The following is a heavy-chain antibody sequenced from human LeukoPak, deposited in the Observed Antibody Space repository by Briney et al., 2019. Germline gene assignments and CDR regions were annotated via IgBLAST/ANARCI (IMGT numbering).Heavy chain of an antibody. Sequence: PSETLSLTCTVSGGSISSDGHNWDWIRQPPGKGLEYIGSIVRSGETYYTPSLNSRVTISVDRSKNQFSLKLTSVTAADTAVYYCTRRPKQPGFWSGYVDYWGQGILVTVSS. CDR2: IVRSGET. J-gene: IGHJ4*02. D-gene: IGHD3-3*01. CDR1: GGSISSDGHN. V-gene: IGHV4-39*01. CDR3: TRRPKQPGFWSGYVDY.